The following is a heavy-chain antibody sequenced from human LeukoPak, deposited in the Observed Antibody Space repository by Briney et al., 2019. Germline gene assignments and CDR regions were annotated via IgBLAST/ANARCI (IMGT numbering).Heavy chain of an antibody. Sequence: PGGSLRLSCAASGFTFSSYAMHWVRQAPGKGLEWVAVISYDGSNKYYADSVKGRFTISRDNSKNTLYLQMNSLRAEDTAVYFCARDFGPRLYAFDVWGQGTMITVSS. CDR2: ISYDGSNK. J-gene: IGHJ3*01. D-gene: IGHD3-16*01. V-gene: IGHV3-30*01. CDR1: GFTFSSYA. CDR3: ARDFGPRLYAFDV.